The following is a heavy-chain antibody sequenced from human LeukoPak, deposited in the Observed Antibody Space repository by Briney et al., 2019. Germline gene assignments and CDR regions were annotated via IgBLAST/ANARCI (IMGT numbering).Heavy chain of an antibody. V-gene: IGHV1-18*01. CDR1: GYTFTSYG. CDR3: ARDVTGTTVWFDP. CDR2: ISAYNGNT. J-gene: IGHJ5*02. D-gene: IGHD1-7*01. Sequence: ASVKVSCEASGYTFTSYGIGWARQAPGQGLEWMGWISAYNGNTNYAQKLQGRVTMTTDTSTSTAYMELRSLRSDDTAVYYCARDVTGTTVWFDPWGQGTLVTVSS.